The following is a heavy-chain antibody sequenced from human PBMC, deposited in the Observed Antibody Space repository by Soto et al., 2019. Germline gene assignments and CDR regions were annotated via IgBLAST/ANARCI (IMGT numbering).Heavy chain of an antibody. D-gene: IGHD3-16*01. V-gene: IGHV3-23*01. J-gene: IGHJ4*02. CDR1: GFTFSNYA. Sequence: EVQVLESGGDLVQPGGSLRLSCVASGFTFSNYAMSWARQAPGKGLEWVSTISGTGTSTYYADFVKGRFTISRDNSKNSLYVQMNSLRAEDTAVYYCAKHDRGHYMASWGQGTLVTVSS. CDR2: ISGTGTST. CDR3: AKHDRGHYMAS.